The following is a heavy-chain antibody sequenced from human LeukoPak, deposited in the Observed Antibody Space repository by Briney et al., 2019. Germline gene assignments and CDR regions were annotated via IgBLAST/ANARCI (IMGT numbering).Heavy chain of an antibody. CDR2: IYTSGST. V-gene: IGHV4-4*07. J-gene: IGHJ5*02. CDR1: GGSISSYY. Sequence: SETLSLTCTVSGGSISSYYWSWIRQPAGKGLEWIGRIYTSGSTNYNPSLKSRVTMSVDTSKNQFSLKLSSVTAADTAVYYCAGAKLYYYGSGSYYHGYNWFDPWGQGTLVTVPS. D-gene: IGHD3-10*01. CDR3: AGAKLYYYGSGSYYHGYNWFDP.